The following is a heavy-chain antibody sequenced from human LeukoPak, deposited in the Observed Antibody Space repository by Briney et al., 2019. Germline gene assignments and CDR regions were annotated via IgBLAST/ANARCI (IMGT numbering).Heavy chain of an antibody. CDR3: ATEERKAYYDSSGYLNYYYYMDV. D-gene: IGHD3-22*01. Sequence: ASVKVSCKVSGYTLTELSMHWVRQAPGKGLEWMGGFDPEDGETIYAQKFQGRVTMTEDTSTDTAYMELSSLRSEDTAVYYCATEERKAYYDSSGYLNYYYYMDVWDKGTTVTISS. CDR1: GYTLTELS. CDR2: FDPEDGET. V-gene: IGHV1-24*01. J-gene: IGHJ6*03.